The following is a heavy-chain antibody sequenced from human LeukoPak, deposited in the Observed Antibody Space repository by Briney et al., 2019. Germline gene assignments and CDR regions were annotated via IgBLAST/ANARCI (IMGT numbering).Heavy chain of an antibody. Sequence: GGSLRLSCAASGFTFSSYSMNWVRQAPGKGLEWVSYISSNSSTIYYADSVKGRFTISRDNAKNSLYLQMNSLRAEDTAVYYCARDVRVRGVNTNDYYYYYGMDVWGQGTTVTVSS. J-gene: IGHJ6*02. D-gene: IGHD3-10*01. CDR3: ARDVRVRGVNTNDYYYYYGMDV. V-gene: IGHV3-48*04. CDR2: ISSNSSTI. CDR1: GFTFSSYS.